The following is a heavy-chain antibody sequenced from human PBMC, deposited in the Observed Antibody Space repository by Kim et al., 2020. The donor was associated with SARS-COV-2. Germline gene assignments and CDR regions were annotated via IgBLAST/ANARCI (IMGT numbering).Heavy chain of an antibody. J-gene: IGHJ3*02. CDR1: GFTFSNYA. CDR2: ISGSGYNT. V-gene: IGHV3-23*01. Sequence: GGSLRLSCAASGFTFSNYAMSWVRQAPGKGLEWVSGISGSGYNTYYANSVKGRFTISRDISENTLHLQMNSRRAEDTAVYYCAKDAVTWSNRYSVSVSSYDIWGQGTMVTVSS. CDR3: AKDAVTWSNRYSVSVSSYDI. D-gene: IGHD3-16*02.